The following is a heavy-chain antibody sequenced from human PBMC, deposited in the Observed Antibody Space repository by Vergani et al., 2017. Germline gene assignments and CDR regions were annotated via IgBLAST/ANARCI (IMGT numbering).Heavy chain of an antibody. J-gene: IGHJ4*02. D-gene: IGHD3-3*01. CDR2: IIPLYGST. CDR3: AREETASGDYYFEN. V-gene: IGHV1-69*15. Sequence: QVQLVQSGAELKKPGSSVKLSCKASGVPFSNAGYSWIRQAPGQGLEWMGRIIPLYGSTDYTHTFQGRLTISADELSNTVDMELGSLTSEDTAVYFCAREETASGDYYFENWGQGTPVTVSS. CDR1: GVPFSNAG.